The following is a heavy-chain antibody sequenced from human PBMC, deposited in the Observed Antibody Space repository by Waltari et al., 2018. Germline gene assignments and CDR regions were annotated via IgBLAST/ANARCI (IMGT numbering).Heavy chain of an antibody. Sequence: QVQLVESGGGVVQPGRSLRLSCAASGFTFSSYAMHWVRQAPGKGLEWVAVISYDGSNKYYADSVKGRFTISRDNSKNTLYLQMNSLRADDTGVYFCARDGLGSSHDYWGQGTLVTVSS. J-gene: IGHJ4*02. D-gene: IGHD6-6*01. CDR3: ARDGLGSSHDY. CDR2: ISYDGSNK. CDR1: GFTFSSYA. V-gene: IGHV3-30*07.